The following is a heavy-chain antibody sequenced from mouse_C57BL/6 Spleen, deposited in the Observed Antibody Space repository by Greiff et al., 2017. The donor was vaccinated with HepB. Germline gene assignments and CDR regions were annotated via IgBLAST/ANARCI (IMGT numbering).Heavy chain of an antibody. D-gene: IGHD4-1*01. CDR2: ISYDGSN. V-gene: IGHV3-6*01. Sequence: EVQLQQSGPGLVKPSKSLSLTCSVTGYSITSGYYWNWIRQFPGNKLEWMGYISYDGSNNYNPSLKNRISITRDTSKNQFFLKLNSVTTEDTATYYCARGNWDWYFDVWGTGTTVTVSS. CDR3: ARGNWDWYFDV. J-gene: IGHJ1*03. CDR1: GYSITSGYY.